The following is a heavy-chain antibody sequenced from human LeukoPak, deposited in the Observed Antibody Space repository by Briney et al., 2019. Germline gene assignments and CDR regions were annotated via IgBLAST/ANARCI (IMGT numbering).Heavy chain of an antibody. CDR2: INPNSGGT. D-gene: IGHD6-6*01. J-gene: IGHJ4*02. Sequence: ASVKVSCKASGYTFTDYYMHWVRQAPGQGLEWMGWINPNSGGTNYAQKFQGRVTMTRDTSISTAYMELSRLRSDDTAVYYCARGGVEYSSTPPSYWGQGTLVTVSS. V-gene: IGHV1-2*02. CDR3: ARGGVEYSSTPPSY. CDR1: GYTFTDYY.